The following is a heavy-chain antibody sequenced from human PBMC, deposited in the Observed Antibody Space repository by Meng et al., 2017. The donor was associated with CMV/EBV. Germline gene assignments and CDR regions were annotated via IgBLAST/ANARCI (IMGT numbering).Heavy chain of an antibody. J-gene: IGHJ4*02. V-gene: IGHV1-18*01. CDR2: ISAYNGNT. D-gene: IGHD2-2*01. CDR3: ARDGLPVNPILRDIVVVPAAPAEY. Sequence: ASVKVSCKASGYTFTSYGISWVRQAPGQGLEWMGWISAYNGNTNYAQKLQGRVTMTTDTSTSTAYMELRSLRPDDTAVYYCARDGLPVNPILRDIVVVPAAPAEYWGQGTLVTVSS. CDR1: GYTFTSYG.